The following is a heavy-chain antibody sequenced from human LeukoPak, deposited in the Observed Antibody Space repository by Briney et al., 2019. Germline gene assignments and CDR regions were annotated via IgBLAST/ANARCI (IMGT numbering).Heavy chain of an antibody. CDR2: ISYDGSNK. D-gene: IGHD2-2*01. CDR3: AKTLVYGVPAAIDGGGDY. J-gene: IGHJ4*02. V-gene: IGHV3-30*18. Sequence: PGRSLRLSCAASGFTFSSYAMHWVRQAPGKGLEWVAVISYDGSNKYYADSVKGRFTISRDNSKNTLYLQMNSLRAEDTAVYYCAKTLVYGVPAAIDGGGDYWGQGTLVTVSS. CDR1: GFTFSSYA.